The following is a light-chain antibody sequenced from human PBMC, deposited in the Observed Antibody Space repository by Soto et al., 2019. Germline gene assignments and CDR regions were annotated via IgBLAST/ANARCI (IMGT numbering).Light chain of an antibody. Sequence: QSALTQPASVSGSPGQSITISCTGTSSDVGSYNPVSWYQQHPGKAPKLMIYEGSKRTSGVSNRFSGSKSGNTASLTISGLQAEDEADYYCCSYAGSSTYVFGTGTKLTVL. CDR2: EGS. CDR1: SSDVGSYNP. J-gene: IGLJ1*01. V-gene: IGLV2-23*01. CDR3: CSYAGSSTYV.